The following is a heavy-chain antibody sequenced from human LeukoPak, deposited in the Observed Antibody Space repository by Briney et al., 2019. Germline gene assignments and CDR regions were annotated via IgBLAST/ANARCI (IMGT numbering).Heavy chain of an antibody. V-gene: IGHV3-33*01. CDR1: GFAFSSHG. CDR3: PRAVTSYGLFAH. CDR2: IWPDGSIE. J-gene: IGHJ4*02. D-gene: IGHD3-16*02. Sequence: GRSLRLSCAASGFAFSSHGTHWVRQAPGKGLEWVAVIWPDGSIEYYTDSVKGRFTISRDNSKNTLYVQMNSVRAEDPVVYYCPRAVTSYGLFAHWGQGTLVPVPS.